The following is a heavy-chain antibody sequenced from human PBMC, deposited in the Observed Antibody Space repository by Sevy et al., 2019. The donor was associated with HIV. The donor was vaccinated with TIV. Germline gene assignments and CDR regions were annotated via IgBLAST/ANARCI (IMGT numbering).Heavy chain of an antibody. D-gene: IGHD6-19*01. V-gene: IGHV3-33*06. J-gene: IGHJ4*02. CDR3: AKDWGSGCIMLRGLDY. Sequence: GGSLRLSCAASGFTFSSYGMHWVRQAPGKGLDWMAVIWYDGSNKYYADSVKGRFTISRDNSKNTLYLQMNSLRAEDTAVYYCAKDWGSGCIMLRGLDYWGQGTLVTVSS. CDR2: IWYDGSNK. CDR1: GFTFSSYG.